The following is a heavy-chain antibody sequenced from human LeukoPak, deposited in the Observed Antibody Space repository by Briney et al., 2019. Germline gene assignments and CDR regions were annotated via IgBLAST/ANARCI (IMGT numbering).Heavy chain of an antibody. CDR3: ARGGTLVQGVTILYGMDV. CDR2: MNPNSGNT. D-gene: IGHD3-10*01. CDR1: GDTFTSYD. J-gene: IGHJ6*02. Sequence: ASVKLSCKTSGDTFTSYDMNWVRQATGQGLEWMGWMNPNSGNTVYAQKFRGRVTMTGDTSTSTAYMELSSLRSEDTAVYYCARGGTLVQGVTILYGMDVWGQGTTVTVSS. V-gene: IGHV1-8*01.